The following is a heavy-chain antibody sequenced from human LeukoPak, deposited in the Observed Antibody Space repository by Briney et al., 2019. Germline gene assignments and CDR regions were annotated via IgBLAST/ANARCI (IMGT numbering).Heavy chain of an antibody. CDR1: GFTFSSYG. Sequence: GGSLRLTCAASGFTFSSYGLNWVRQAPGKGLEWVSAISGSGGSTYYADSVKVRFTISRDNSKITLYLQMNSLRAEDTAEYYCAKEDYDSSMGDWGQGTLVTVSS. V-gene: IGHV3-23*01. CDR3: AKEDYDSSMGD. D-gene: IGHD3-22*01. CDR2: ISGSGGST. J-gene: IGHJ4*02.